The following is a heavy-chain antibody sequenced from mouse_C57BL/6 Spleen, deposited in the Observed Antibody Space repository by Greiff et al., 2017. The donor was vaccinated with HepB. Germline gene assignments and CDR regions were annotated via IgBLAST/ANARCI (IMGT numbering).Heavy chain of an antibody. J-gene: IGHJ1*03. Sequence: EVKLMESGGGLVQPGGSLSLSCAASGFTFPDYYMSWVRQPPGKALEWLGFIRNKANGYTTEYSASVKGRFTISRDNSQSILYLQMNALRAEDSATYYCASSSSYVDWYFDVWGTGTTVTVSS. CDR2: IRNKANGYTT. CDR1: GFTFPDYY. D-gene: IGHD1-1*01. V-gene: IGHV7-3*01. CDR3: ASSSSYVDWYFDV.